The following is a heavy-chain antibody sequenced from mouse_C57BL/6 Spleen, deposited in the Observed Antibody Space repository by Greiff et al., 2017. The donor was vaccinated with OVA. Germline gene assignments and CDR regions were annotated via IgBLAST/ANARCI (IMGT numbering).Heavy chain of an antibody. V-gene: IGHV6-3*01. CDR1: GFTFSNYW. CDR3: TGPSYYGSSYGYFDV. J-gene: IGHJ1*03. D-gene: IGHD1-1*01. CDR2: IRLKSDNYAT. Sequence: EVQRVESGGGLVQPGGSMKLSCVASGFTFSNYWMNWVRQSPEKGLEWVAQIRLKSDNYATHYAESVKGRFTISRDDSKSSVYLQMNNLRAEDTGIYYCTGPSYYGSSYGYFDVWGTGTTVTVSS.